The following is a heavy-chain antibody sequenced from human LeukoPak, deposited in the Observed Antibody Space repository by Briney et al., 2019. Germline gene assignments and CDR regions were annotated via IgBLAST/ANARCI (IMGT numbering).Heavy chain of an antibody. CDR1: GFTFSNYA. CDR2: IWYDGSNK. Sequence: GGSLRLSCAASGFTFSNYAMHWVRQAPGKGLEWVAVIWYDGSNKYYADSVKGRFTISRDNSKNTLYLQMNSLRAEDMAVYYCARDIYFSVDYVIAYWGQGPRFT. CDR3: ARDIYFSVDYVIAY. D-gene: IGHD2/OR15-2a*01. J-gene: IGHJ4*02. V-gene: IGHV3-33*01.